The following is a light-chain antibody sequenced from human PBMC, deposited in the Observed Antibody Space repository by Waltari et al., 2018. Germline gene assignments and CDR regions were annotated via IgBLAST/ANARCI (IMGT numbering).Light chain of an antibody. CDR1: ISDVGGYNY. CDR3: SSYTSSSSVV. V-gene: IGLV2-14*01. CDR2: EVS. Sequence: QSALTQPASVSGSPGQSITLSCTGTISDVGGYNYVSWYQQHPAKAPKLMIYEVSNRPSGVSNRFSGSKSGNTASLTISGLQAEDEADYYCSSYTSSSSVVFGGGTKLTVL. J-gene: IGLJ2*01.